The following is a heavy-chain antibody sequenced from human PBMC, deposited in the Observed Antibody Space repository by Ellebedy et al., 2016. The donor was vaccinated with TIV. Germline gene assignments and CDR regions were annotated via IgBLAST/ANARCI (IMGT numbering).Heavy chain of an antibody. D-gene: IGHD6-13*01. Sequence: AASVKVSCKASGYTLSGYYMHWVRQAPGQGLEWMGWINPNSGGTNYAQKFLGRVTMTRDTSINTVYMELSRLRSADTAVYYCARDRDSTSWQRRADFDPWGQGTVVTVSS. V-gene: IGHV1-2*02. CDR2: INPNSGGT. CDR1: GYTLSGYY. CDR3: ARDRDSTSWQRRADFDP. J-gene: IGHJ5*02.